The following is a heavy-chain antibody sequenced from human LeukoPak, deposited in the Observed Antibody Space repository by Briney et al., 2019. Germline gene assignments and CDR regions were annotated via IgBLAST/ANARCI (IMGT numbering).Heavy chain of an antibody. CDR1: GFTFSSYA. CDR2: ISGSGGST. CDR3: AISFYYYDSSGYGAFDI. V-gene: IGHV3-23*01. J-gene: IGHJ3*02. D-gene: IGHD3-22*01. Sequence: GGSLRLSCAASGFTFSSYAMSWVRQAPGKGLEWVSAISGSGGSTYYADSVKGRFTISRDNSKNTLYLQMNSLRAEDTAVYYCAISFYYYDSSGYGAFDIWGQGTMVTVSS.